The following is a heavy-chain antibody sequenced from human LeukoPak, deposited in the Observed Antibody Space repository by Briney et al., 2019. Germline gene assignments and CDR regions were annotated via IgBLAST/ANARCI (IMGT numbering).Heavy chain of an antibody. CDR2: ISYDGSNK. Sequence: PGRSLRLSCAASGFTFSSYGMHWVRQAPGKGLEWVAVISYDGSNKYYADSVKGRFTISRDNSKNTLYLQMNSLRAEDTAVYYCARDLSSDMLDYWGQGTLVTVSS. J-gene: IGHJ4*02. D-gene: IGHD6-25*01. CDR1: GFTFSSYG. V-gene: IGHV3-30*03. CDR3: ARDLSSDMLDY.